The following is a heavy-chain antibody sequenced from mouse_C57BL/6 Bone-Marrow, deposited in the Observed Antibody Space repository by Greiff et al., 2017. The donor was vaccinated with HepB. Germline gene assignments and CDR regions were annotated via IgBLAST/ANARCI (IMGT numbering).Heavy chain of an antibody. CDR2: ISSGSSTI. CDR3: ARNDGYYALYWYFDV. D-gene: IGHD2-3*01. CDR1: GFTFSDYG. J-gene: IGHJ1*03. V-gene: IGHV5-17*01. Sequence: DVQLVESGGGLVKPGGSLKLSCAASGFTFSDYGMHWVRQAPEKGLEWVAYISSGSSTIYYADTVKGRFTISRDNAKNTLFLQMTSLRSEDTAMYYCARNDGYYALYWYFDVWGTGTTVTVSS.